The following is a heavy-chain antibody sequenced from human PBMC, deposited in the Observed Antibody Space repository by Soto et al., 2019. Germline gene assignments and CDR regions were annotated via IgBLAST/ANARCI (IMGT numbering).Heavy chain of an antibody. CDR2: TYYSSKWYN. CDR3: ARGSWDDVSGHYYMDV. V-gene: IGHV6-1*01. J-gene: IGHJ6*03. Sequence: QVQLQQSGPGLVKPSQTLSLTCDISGDSVSSNSAGWNWIRQTPSRGLEWLGRTYYSSKWYNNYAVSVKSRVSVNPDTAKNQVSLQLNSVTPEDTAVYYCARGSWDDVSGHYYMDVWGKGTTVTVSS. CDR1: GDSVSSNSAG. D-gene: IGHD1-1*01.